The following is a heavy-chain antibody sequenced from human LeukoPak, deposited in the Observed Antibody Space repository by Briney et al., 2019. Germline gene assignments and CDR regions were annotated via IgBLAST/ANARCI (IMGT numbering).Heavy chain of an antibody. CDR3: ARAEAAGIPAAMPLMWYYYMDV. CDR1: GGTFSSYA. V-gene: IGHV1-69*01. J-gene: IGHJ6*03. CDR2: IIPIFGTA. Sequence: SVKVSCKASGGTFSSYAISWVRQAPGQGLEWMGGIIPIFGTANYAQKFQGRVTITADESTSTAYMELSSLRSEDTAVYYCARAEAAGIPAAMPLMWYYYMDVWGKGTTVTVSS. D-gene: IGHD2-2*01.